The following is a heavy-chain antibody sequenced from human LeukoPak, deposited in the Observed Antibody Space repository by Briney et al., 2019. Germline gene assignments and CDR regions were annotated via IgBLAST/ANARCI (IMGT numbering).Heavy chain of an antibody. D-gene: IGHD6-13*01. CDR2: INHSGST. CDR3: ARVRAAAGTSWFDP. J-gene: IGHJ5*02. V-gene: IGHV4-34*01. CDR1: GGSFSGYY. Sequence: KPSETLSLTCAVYGGSFSGYYWSWIRQPPGKGREWIGEINHSGSTNYNPSLKSRVTISVDTSKNQFSLKLNSVTAADTAVYYCARVRAAAGTSWFDPWGQGTLVTVSS.